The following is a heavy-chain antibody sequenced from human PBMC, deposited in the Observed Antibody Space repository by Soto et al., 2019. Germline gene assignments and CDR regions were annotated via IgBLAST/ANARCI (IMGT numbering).Heavy chain of an antibody. CDR2: ILVDGRT. J-gene: IGHJ3*02. Sequence: EVQMFESGGGLAQPGGSLRLSWEASGFIVRSKDMSWFRRAPGKGLEWVSTILVDGRTFYVDSVKGRFTISRDSSQNTVYLQMNSLTAGDTALYYCAKATATGGGAFDICGQGTMVTVSS. D-gene: IGHD2-8*02. CDR1: GFIVRSKD. V-gene: IGHV3-23*01. CDR3: AKATATGGGAFDI.